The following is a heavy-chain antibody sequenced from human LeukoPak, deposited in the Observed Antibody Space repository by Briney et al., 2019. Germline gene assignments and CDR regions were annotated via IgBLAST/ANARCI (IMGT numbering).Heavy chain of an antibody. J-gene: IGHJ5*02. CDR2: IYYSGST. Sequence: SETLSLTCTVSGGSISSYYWSWIRQPPGKGLEWIGYIYYSGSTNYNRSLKSRITMSVDTSKNQFSLKLSSVTAADTAVYYCARDGAPTTVTKGFLFRVKWWFDPWGQGTLVTVSS. CDR3: ARDGAPTTVTKGFLFRVKWWFDP. V-gene: IGHV4-59*12. D-gene: IGHD4-11*01. CDR1: GGSISSYY.